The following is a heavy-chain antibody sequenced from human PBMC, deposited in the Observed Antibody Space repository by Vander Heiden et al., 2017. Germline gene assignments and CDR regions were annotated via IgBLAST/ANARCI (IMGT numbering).Heavy chain of an antibody. CDR2: VSYDGSNK. V-gene: IGHV3-30-3*01. D-gene: IGHD2-15*01. CDR1: GFPFCTYA. Sequence: QVQLVQSGGGVVQPGRSLRLSCAASGFPFCTYAMHWVRQAPGKGLEWVAVVSYDGSNKYYADSVKRRFTISRDNSKNTLYLQMNSLTDEDTAVYYCARDFANGEFVVIVAATLDYWGQGTLVTVSS. CDR3: ARDFANGEFVVIVAATLDY. J-gene: IGHJ4*02.